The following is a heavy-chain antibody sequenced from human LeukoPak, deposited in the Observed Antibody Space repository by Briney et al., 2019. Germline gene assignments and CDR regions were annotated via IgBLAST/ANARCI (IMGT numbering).Heavy chain of an antibody. Sequence: SETLSLTCTVSGGSINTVSFYWAWIRQPPGKGLEYIASIYYDGSTDYSPSLKSRVTISADMSTNLFSLSLNSATAADTAVYFCARDERYGYNYNFNYWGQGTLVTVSS. V-gene: IGHV4-39*07. CDR1: GGSINTVSFY. CDR2: IYYDGST. J-gene: IGHJ4*02. D-gene: IGHD5-24*01. CDR3: ARDERYGYNYNFNY.